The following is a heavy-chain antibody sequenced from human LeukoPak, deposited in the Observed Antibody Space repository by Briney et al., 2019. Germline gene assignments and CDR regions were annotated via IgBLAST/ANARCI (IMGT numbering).Heavy chain of an antibody. CDR2: IIPIFGTA. CDR1: GYTFTSYY. D-gene: IGHD2-2*01. V-gene: IGHV1-69*13. J-gene: IGHJ5*02. Sequence: SVKVSCKASGYTFTSYYMHWVRQAPGQGLEWMGGIIPIFGTANYAQKFQGRVTITADESTSTAYMELSSLRSEDTAVYYCARDGGPIVVVPAALEPWGQGTLVTVSS. CDR3: ARDGGPIVVVPAALEP.